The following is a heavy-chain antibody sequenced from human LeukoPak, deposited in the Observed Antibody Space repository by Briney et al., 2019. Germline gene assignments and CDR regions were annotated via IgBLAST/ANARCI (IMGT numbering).Heavy chain of an antibody. CDR1: GYTFTGYY. J-gene: IGHJ3*02. D-gene: IGHD1-1*01. CDR3: ARRVGTGNAFDI. CDR2: INPNSGGT. Sequence: ASVKVSCKASGYTFTGYYMHWVRQAPGQGLEWMGRINPNSGGTNYAQKFQGRVTMTRDTSISTAYMELSRLRSDDAAVYYCARRVGTGNAFDIWGQGTMVTVSS. V-gene: IGHV1-2*06.